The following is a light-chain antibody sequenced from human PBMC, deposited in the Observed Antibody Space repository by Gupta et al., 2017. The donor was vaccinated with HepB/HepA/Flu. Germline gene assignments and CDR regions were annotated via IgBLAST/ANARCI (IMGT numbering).Light chain of an antibody. CDR1: SSDIGAYNL. CDR2: DVI. V-gene: IGLV2-8*01. CDR3: FSYASNDNGV. Sequence: SAPTHPPSASGSPGQSVTISCTGTSSDIGAYNLVSWYQQHPGKAPKLMIYDVIHRPSGVPDRFSGSTSGNTASLTVSGLQAEDEADYYCFSYASNDNGVFGGGTKVTVL. J-gene: IGLJ1*01.